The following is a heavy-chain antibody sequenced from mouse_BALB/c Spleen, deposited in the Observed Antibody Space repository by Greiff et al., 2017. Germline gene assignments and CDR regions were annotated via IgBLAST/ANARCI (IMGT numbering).Heavy chain of an antibody. J-gene: IGHJ1*01. CDR2: ISYSGST. D-gene: IGHD1-1*01. CDR1: GDSITSGY. CDR3: AYYGSSHWYFDV. Sequence: EVQVVESGPSLVKPSQTLSLTCSVTGDSITSGYWNWIRKFPGNKLEYMGYISYSGSTYYNPSLKSRISITRDTSKNQYYLQLNSVTTEDTATYYCAYYGSSHWYFDVWGAGTTVTVSS. V-gene: IGHV3-8*02.